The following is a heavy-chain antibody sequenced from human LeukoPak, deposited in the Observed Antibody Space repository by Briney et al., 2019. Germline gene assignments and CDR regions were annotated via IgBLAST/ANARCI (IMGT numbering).Heavy chain of an antibody. CDR3: ARGPRDGYNPLAY. V-gene: IGHV3-74*01. D-gene: IGHD5-24*01. J-gene: IGHJ4*02. CDR2: INGDGSIT. Sequence: PGGSQRLSCAASGFTFSDHWMHWVRQVPGKGLVWVSRINGDGSITNYADSVKGRFTISRDNAKNTLYLQMNSLTVDDTAVYYCARGPRDGYNPLAYWGQGTLVTVSS. CDR1: GFTFSDHW.